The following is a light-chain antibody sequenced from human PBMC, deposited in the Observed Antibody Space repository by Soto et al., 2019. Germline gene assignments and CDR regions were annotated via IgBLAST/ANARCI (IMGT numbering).Light chain of an antibody. CDR2: DAY. CDR1: QSFRGL. CDR3: QQRHMWPIT. Sequence: EVVLPQSPVTLSLSPGERATLSFRASQSFRGLLAWYQQKPGQAPRLLIYDAYNRATGIPPRFSGSGSGTDFTLTISCLVPEDSAVYYCQQRHMWPITFGQGTKVDIK. V-gene: IGKV3-11*01. J-gene: IGKJ1*01.